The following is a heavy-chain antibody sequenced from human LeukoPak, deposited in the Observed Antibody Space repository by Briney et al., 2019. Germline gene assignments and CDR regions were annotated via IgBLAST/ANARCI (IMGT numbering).Heavy chain of an antibody. CDR2: IYTSGST. J-gene: IGHJ6*03. CDR1: GGSISSGSYY. D-gene: IGHD3-16*01. V-gene: IGHV4-61*02. CDR3: AREDIGAGSGLWGYYYRDV. Sequence: SQTLSLTCTVSGGSISSGSYYWSWIRQPAGKGLEWIGRIYTSGSTNYNPSLKSRATISVDTSKNQFSLKLSSVTAADTAVYYCAREDIGAGSGLWGYYYRDVWGKGTTVTVSS.